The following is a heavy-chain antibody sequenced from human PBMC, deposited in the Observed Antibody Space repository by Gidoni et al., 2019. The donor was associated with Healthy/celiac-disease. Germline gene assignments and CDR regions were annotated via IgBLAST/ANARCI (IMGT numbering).Heavy chain of an antibody. CDR3: ASQIVGATLGAVDY. Sequence: QGQLVQSGAEVRKLGSWWKFSCKPSGGPFSSYARSWVRQAPGQGLEWMGGIIPSFGTANYAQKFQGRVTITADESTSTAYMELSSLRSEDTAVYYCASQIVGATLGAVDYWGQGTLVTVSS. D-gene: IGHD1-26*01. V-gene: IGHV1-69*12. CDR1: GGPFSSYA. J-gene: IGHJ4*02. CDR2: IIPSFGTA.